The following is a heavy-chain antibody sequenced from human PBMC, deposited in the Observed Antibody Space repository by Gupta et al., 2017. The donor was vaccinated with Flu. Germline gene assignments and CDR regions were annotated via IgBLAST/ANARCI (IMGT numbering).Heavy chain of an antibody. Sequence: QVQLQQWGAGLLKPSETLSLTCAVYGGSFSGYYWSWIRQPPGKGLEWIGEINHSGSTNYNPSLKSRVTISVDTSKNQFSLKLSSVTAADTAVYYCARGPIAKYYYDSSGYRAPGDYWGQGTLVTVSS. CDR3: ARGPIAKYYYDSSGYRAPGDY. V-gene: IGHV4-34*01. J-gene: IGHJ4*02. CDR1: GGSFSGYY. CDR2: INHSGST. D-gene: IGHD3-22*01.